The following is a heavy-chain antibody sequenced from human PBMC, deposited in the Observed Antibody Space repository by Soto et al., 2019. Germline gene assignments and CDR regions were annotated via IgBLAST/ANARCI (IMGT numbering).Heavy chain of an antibody. Sequence: ASVKVSSKASGYTFTSYDINWVRQAPGQGLEWMGRIIPILGIANYAQKFQGRVTITADKSTSTAYMELSSLRSEDTAVYYCARASGATRYYYYGMDVWGQGTTVTVSS. V-gene: IGHV1-69*04. CDR3: ARASGATRYYYYGMDV. CDR1: GYTFTSYD. J-gene: IGHJ6*02. CDR2: IIPILGIA. D-gene: IGHD1-26*01.